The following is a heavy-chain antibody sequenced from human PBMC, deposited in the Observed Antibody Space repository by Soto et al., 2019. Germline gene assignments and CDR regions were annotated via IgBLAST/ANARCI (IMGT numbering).Heavy chain of an antibody. CDR1: GFTFSSYG. CDR2: IWYDGSNK. V-gene: IGHV3-33*01. D-gene: IGHD3-10*01. Sequence: PGGSLRLSCAASGFTFSSYGMHWVRQAPGKGLEWVAVIWYDGSNKYYADSVKGRFTISRDNSKNTLYLQMNSLRAEDTAVYYCARESYGSGMGYYYYYMDVWGKGTTVTVSS. CDR3: ARESYGSGMGYYYYYMDV. J-gene: IGHJ6*03.